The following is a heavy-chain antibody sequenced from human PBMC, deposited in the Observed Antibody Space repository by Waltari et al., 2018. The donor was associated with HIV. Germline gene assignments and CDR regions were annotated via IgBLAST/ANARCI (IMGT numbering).Heavy chain of an antibody. CDR3: AKGKTGDF. CDR1: GFSFSTYA. J-gene: IGHJ4*02. V-gene: IGHV3-23*01. Sequence: EVQLLESGGGFVQPGGSLRLSCAASGFSFSTYAMSWVRQAPGKGLEWVSAISGSGDNTYYADSVKGRFTSSRDNSKNTLYLQMSSLRAEDTAVYYCAKGKTGDFWGQGTLVTVSS. CDR2: ISGSGDNT.